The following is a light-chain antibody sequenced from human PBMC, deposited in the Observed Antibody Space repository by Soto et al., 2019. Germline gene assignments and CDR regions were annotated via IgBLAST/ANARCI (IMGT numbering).Light chain of an antibody. J-gene: IGKJ5*01. CDR2: AAS. CDR1: QGLSSD. CDR3: QHLNSYPIT. Sequence: DIQLTQSPSFLSASVGDRVTITCRASQGLSSDLAWYQQKPGMAPKLLIYAASTLESGFPSRFSGSGSGTEFTLTFSSLQPEDFATYYCQHLNSYPITFGQGTRLEIK. V-gene: IGKV1-9*01.